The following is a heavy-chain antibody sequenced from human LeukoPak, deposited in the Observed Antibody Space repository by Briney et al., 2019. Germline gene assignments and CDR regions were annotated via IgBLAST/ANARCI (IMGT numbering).Heavy chain of an antibody. CDR2: IYHSGST. J-gene: IGHJ5*02. CDR1: GGSISSYY. CDR3: ARDGLKNLYNWFDP. V-gene: IGHV4-38-2*02. Sequence: SETLSLTCTVSGGSISSYYWGWIRQPPGKGLERIGSIYHSGSTYYNPSLKSRVTISVDTSKNQFSLKLSSVTAADTAVYYCARDGLKNLYNWFDPWGQGTLVTVSS. D-gene: IGHD3/OR15-3a*01.